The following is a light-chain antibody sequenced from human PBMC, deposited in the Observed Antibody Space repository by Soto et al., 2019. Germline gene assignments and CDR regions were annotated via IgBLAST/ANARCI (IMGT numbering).Light chain of an antibody. CDR2: EVT. V-gene: IGLV2-8*01. CDR3: SSFAGSNIWV. Sequence: SALTQPPSASGSPGQSVTISCTGSNVGEYDYVSWYQQHPGKAPKLMIHEVTKRPSGVPDRFSGSKSGNTASLTVSGLQAEDEADYYCSSFAGSNIWVFGGGTKLTVL. CDR1: NVGEYDY. J-gene: IGLJ3*02.